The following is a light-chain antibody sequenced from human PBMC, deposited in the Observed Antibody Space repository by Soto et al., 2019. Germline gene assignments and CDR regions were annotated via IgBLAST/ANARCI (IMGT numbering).Light chain of an antibody. Sequence: VMTQSPATLSVSPGDSATLSCRASQSVSSNLAWYQQKTGQAPRILIYGASTRATGIPDRFSGSGSGTEFNLTISRLQSEDFAVYYCQQYNNWPRTFGQGTKVDI. CDR3: QQYNNWPRT. J-gene: IGKJ1*01. CDR1: QSVSSN. V-gene: IGKV3-15*01. CDR2: GAS.